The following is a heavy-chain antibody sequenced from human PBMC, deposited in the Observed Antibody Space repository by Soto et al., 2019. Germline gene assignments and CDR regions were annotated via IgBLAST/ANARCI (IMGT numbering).Heavy chain of an antibody. CDR3: AKGITFGGVIDYFDY. Sequence: GGSLRLSCAASGFTVSSYYMSWVRQAPGKGLEGVAILYTGSNTYYADSVKGRFTISRDNSKNTLYLQMNSLRAEDTAVYYCAKGITFGGVIDYFDYWGQGTLVTVSS. D-gene: IGHD3-16*02. CDR1: GFTVSSYY. V-gene: IGHV3-53*05. J-gene: IGHJ4*02. CDR2: LYTGSNT.